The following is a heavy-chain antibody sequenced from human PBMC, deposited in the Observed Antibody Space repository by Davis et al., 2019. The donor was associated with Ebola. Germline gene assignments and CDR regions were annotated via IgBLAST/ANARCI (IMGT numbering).Heavy chain of an antibody. V-gene: IGHV3-23*01. Sequence: GESLKISCAASGFTFSSYGMHWVRQAPGKGLEWVSAISGSGGSTYYADSVKGRFTISRDNSKNTLYLQMNSLRAEDTAVYYCAKYYNWNYRAPRGFDYWGQGTLVTVSS. CDR3: AKYYNWNYRAPRGFDY. D-gene: IGHD1-7*01. CDR1: GFTFSSYG. J-gene: IGHJ4*02. CDR2: ISGSGGST.